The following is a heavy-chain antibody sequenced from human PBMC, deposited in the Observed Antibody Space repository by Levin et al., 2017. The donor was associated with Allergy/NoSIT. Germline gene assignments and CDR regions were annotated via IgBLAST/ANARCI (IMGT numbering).Heavy chain of an antibody. J-gene: IGHJ4*02. V-gene: IGHV2-5*02. CDR2: IYWDDDK. CDR3: AHNYYDRSGYFRPCGY. CDR1: GFSLSTSGVA. D-gene: IGHD3-22*01. Sequence: SGPTLVKPTQTLTLTCTFSGFSLSTSGVAVGWIRQPPGKALEWLALIYWDDDKRYSPSLRSRLTITKDTSKNQVVLTMTNLDPVDTATYYCAHNYYDRSGYFRPCGYWGQGTLVTVSS.